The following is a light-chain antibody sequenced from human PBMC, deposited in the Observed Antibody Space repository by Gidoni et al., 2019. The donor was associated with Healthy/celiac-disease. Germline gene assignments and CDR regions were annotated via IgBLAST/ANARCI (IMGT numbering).Light chain of an antibody. J-gene: IGLJ3*02. CDR2: GNS. CDR3: QSYDSSLSGWV. Sequence: QSVLTQPPSVSEAPGQRVTISCTGRSSNIGAGYDVHWYQQLPGTAPKLLIYGNSNRPSGVPDRFSGSKSGTSASLAIPGLQAEDEAYYFCQSYDSSLSGWVFGGGTKLTVL. V-gene: IGLV1-40*01. CDR1: SSNIGAGYD.